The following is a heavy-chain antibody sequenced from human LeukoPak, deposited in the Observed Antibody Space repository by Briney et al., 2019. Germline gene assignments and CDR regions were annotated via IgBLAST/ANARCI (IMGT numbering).Heavy chain of an antibody. V-gene: IGHV3-74*01. CDR3: ARGGSGSFDY. J-gene: IGHJ4*02. Sequence: PGGSLRLSCAASGFTFSSHRMHWVRQAPGKGLVWVSRINNDGSSTTYADSVKDRFTISRDNAKNTLYLQMTSLRAEDTAVYYCARGGSGSFDYWGQGTLVTVSS. D-gene: IGHD2-15*01. CDR1: GFTFSSHR. CDR2: INNDGSST.